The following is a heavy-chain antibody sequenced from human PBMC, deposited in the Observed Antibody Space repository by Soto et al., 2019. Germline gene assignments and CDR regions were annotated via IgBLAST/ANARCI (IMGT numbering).Heavy chain of an antibody. CDR1: GYTFTSYG. J-gene: IGHJ4*02. Sequence: GASVKVSCKASGYTFTSYGISWVRQAPGQGLEWMGWISAYNGNTNYAQKLQGRVTMTTDTSTSTAYMELRSLRSDDTAVYYCARGGTLGAYYDFWSGYQTFDYWGQGXLVTVYS. CDR3: ARGGTLGAYYDFWSGYQTFDY. CDR2: ISAYNGNT. V-gene: IGHV1-18*01. D-gene: IGHD3-3*01.